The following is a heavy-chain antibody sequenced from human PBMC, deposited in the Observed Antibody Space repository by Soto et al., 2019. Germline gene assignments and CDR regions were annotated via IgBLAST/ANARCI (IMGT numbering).Heavy chain of an antibody. D-gene: IGHD6-19*01. CDR2: IIPIFGTA. CDR3: ARAKVAYSSGRYYYYGIDV. J-gene: IGHJ6*02. Sequence: GASVKVSCKASGGTFSSYAISWVRQAPGQGLEWMGGIIPIFGTANYAQKFQGRVTITADESTSTAYMELSSLRSEDTAVYYCARAKVAYSSGRYYYYGIDVCGQGTTVTVYS. CDR1: GGTFSSYA. V-gene: IGHV1-69*13.